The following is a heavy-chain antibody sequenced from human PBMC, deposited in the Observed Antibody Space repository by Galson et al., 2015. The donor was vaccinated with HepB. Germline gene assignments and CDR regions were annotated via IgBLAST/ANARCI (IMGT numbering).Heavy chain of an antibody. CDR1: GFTFSSYG. V-gene: IGHV3-33*01. CDR3: AASNYLIADGY. Sequence: SLRLSCAASGFTFSSYGMHWVRQAPGKGLEWVAVIWYDGSNKYYADSVKGRFTISRDNSKNMLYLQMNSLRDEDTAVYYCAASNYLIADGYWGQGTLVTVSS. CDR2: IWYDGSNK. D-gene: IGHD4/OR15-4a*01. J-gene: IGHJ4*02.